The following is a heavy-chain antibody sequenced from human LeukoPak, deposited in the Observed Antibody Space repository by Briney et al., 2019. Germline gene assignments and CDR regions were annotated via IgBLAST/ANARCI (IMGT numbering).Heavy chain of an antibody. CDR1: GYTFTIYF. Sequence: GPSVELSCTASGYTFTIYFDHWVRHPPGQGLEWMGIIDLSDGSTSYAQAFQGRVTITSDTYKSRVYMDLGSVSCRDTGVYFCARGCRVVPGVLNVGRTQYYNGMDVWGQGTTVTVSS. CDR3: ARGCRVVPGVLNVGRTQYYNGMDV. D-gene: IGHD2-2*01. CDR2: IDLSDGST. J-gene: IGHJ6*02. V-gene: IGHV1-46*01.